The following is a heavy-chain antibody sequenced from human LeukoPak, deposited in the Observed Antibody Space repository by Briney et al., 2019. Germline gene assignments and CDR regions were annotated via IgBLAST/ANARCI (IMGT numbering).Heavy chain of an antibody. CDR3: ARLSAMLRGPEPIYYFDY. CDR2: ISWNSGSI. D-gene: IGHD3-10*01. CDR1: GFTFDDYA. J-gene: IGHJ4*01. V-gene: IGHV3-9*01. Sequence: GRSLRLSCAASGFTFDDYAMHWVRQAPGKGLEWVSGISWNSGSIGYADSMKGRFTISRDNSKNSLYLQMNSLRAEDTAMYYCARLSAMLRGPEPIYYFDYWGQGTLVTVSS.